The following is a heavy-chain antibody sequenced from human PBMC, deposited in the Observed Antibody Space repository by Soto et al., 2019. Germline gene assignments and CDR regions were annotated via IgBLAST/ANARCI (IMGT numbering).Heavy chain of an antibody. J-gene: IGHJ6*02. D-gene: IGHD3-10*01. CDR2: INPNSGGT. V-gene: IGHV1-2*04. Sequence: ASVKVSCKASGYTFTGYYMHWVRQAPGQGLEWMGWINPNSGGTNYAQKFQGWVTMTRDTSISTAYMELSRLGSDDTAVYYCARALYATMVRGQLFLMDVWGQGTTVTVSS. CDR3: ARALYATMVRGQLFLMDV. CDR1: GYTFTGYY.